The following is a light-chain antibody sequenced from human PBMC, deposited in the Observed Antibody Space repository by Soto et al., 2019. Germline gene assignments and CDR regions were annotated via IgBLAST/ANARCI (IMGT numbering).Light chain of an antibody. CDR2: WAS. CDR1: QSFLYSSNNKNY. Sequence: DIVMTQSPDSLAVSLGERATINCKSSQSFLYSSNNKNYLAWYQQKPGQPPKLLIYWASTRESGVPDRFSGSGSGTEFTLTISSLQPDDFATYYCQHYNSYSEAFGQRTKVDIK. V-gene: IGKV4-1*01. CDR3: QHYNSYSEA. J-gene: IGKJ1*01.